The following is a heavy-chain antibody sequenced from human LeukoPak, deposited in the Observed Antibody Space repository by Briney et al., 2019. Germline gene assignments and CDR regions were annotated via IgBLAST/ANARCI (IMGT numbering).Heavy chain of an antibody. V-gene: IGHV5-51*01. CDR2: INFGDSST. Sequence: GESLKISCQASGHSFTNHWIGWVRQMPGIGLEWVGIINFGDSSTLYSPSFQGQVTISLDKSISATYLQWRSLKASDTAMYYCARRGSGWYIDYWGQGTLVTVSS. J-gene: IGHJ4*02. D-gene: IGHD6-19*01. CDR3: ARRGSGWYIDY. CDR1: GHSFTNHW.